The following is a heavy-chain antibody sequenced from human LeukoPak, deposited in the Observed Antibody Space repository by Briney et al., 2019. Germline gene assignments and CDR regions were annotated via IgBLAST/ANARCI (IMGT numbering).Heavy chain of an antibody. V-gene: IGHV4-59*12. CDR2: IYYSGST. CDR1: GGSIRSYY. J-gene: IGHJ3*02. D-gene: IGHD6-13*01. CDR3: ARERWSSSWADLDAFDI. Sequence: SETLSLTCSVSGGSIRSYYWSWIRQPAGKGLEWIGYIYYSGSTNYNPSLKSRVTISVDTSKNQFSLKLSSVTAADTAVYYCARERWSSSWADLDAFDIWGQGTTVTVSS.